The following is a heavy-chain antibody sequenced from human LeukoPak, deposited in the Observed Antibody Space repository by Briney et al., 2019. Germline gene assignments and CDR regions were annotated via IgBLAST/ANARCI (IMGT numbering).Heavy chain of an antibody. CDR1: GFTFRSYS. V-gene: IGHV3-48*02. Sequence: RSGGSLRLSCAASGFTFRSYSMNWVRQAPGKGLEWVSFISGMSSTIYYADSVKGRFTISRDNAKNSVYLQMDSLRDEDTAVYYCARQSPYNPYAFDIWGQGTMVTVSS. J-gene: IGHJ3*02. D-gene: IGHD1-20*01. CDR2: ISGMSSTI. CDR3: ARQSPYNPYAFDI.